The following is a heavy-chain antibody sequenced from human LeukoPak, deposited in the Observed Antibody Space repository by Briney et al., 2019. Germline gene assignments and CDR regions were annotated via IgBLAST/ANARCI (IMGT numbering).Heavy chain of an antibody. CDR3: ARPETTGTYFY. J-gene: IGHJ4*02. D-gene: IGHD1-26*01. V-gene: IGHV4-39*01. Sequence: SETLSLTCTVSGGSISSSSYYWGWIRQPPGKGLEWIGSIYYTGSAYYNPSLKSRVIISVDTSKNQFSLKLTSVTAADTAVYYCARPETTGTYFYWGQGTLVTVSS. CDR1: GGSISSSSYY. CDR2: IYYTGSA.